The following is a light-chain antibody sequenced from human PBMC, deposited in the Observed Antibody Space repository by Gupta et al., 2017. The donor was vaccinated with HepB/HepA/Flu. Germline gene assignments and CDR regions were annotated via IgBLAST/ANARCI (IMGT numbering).Light chain of an antibody. CDR2: CNN. CDR3: QSVENRMSCVV. CDR1: NSHIAAGFD. J-gene: IGLJ2*01. V-gene: IGLV1-40*01. Sequence: QSVLTQPPSVSGAPGQRVTIPCTGINSHIAAGFDVQWYQHRSGTTPNLLVYCNNNRLSGIPDRISAAKSGTSASVTITGSQAEEEADYYCQSVENRMSCVVFGGGTKLTVL.